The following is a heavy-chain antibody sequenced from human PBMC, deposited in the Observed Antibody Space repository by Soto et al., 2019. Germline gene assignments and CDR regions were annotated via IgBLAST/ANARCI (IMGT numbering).Heavy chain of an antibody. J-gene: IGHJ3*02. CDR1: GFTFSSYW. CDR3: ERDGRYHYYDSSGIDAFDI. V-gene: IGHV3-7*03. CDR2: IKQDGSEK. D-gene: IGHD3-22*01. Sequence: GGSLRLSCAASGFTFSSYWMSWVRQAPGKGLEWVANIKQDGSEKYYVDSVKGRFTISRDNAKNSLYLQMNSLRAEDTAVYYCERDGRYHYYDSSGIDAFDIWGQGTMVTVSS.